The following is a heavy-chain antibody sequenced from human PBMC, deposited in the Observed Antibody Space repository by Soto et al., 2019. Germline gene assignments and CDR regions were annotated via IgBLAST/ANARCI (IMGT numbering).Heavy chain of an antibody. Sequence: QVQLVQSGAGVKKPGSSVKVSCKASGGTFSSYAISWVRQAPGQGLEWMGGIIPIFGTANYAQKFQGRVTITADETTSTDYMDQSSVRSEDTAVYYCTRDLQLLYDPYYYGMDVWGQGTTVTVSS. V-gene: IGHV1-69*12. CDR3: TRDLQLLYDPYYYGMDV. CDR2: IIPIFGTA. J-gene: IGHJ6*02. D-gene: IGHD5-18*01. CDR1: GGTFSSYA.